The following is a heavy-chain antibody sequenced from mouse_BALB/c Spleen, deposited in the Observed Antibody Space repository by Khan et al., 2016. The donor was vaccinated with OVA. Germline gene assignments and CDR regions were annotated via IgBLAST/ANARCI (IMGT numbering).Heavy chain of an antibody. CDR2: INPSTAYT. CDR3: ARRGLRWDFDY. J-gene: IGHJ2*01. V-gene: IGHV1-7*01. D-gene: IGHD1-1*01. CDR1: GYTFINYW. Sequence: VQLQQSGAELAKPGASVKMSCKASGYTFINYWILWVKQRPGQGLEWIGYINPSTAYTEYNQNFKDKATLTADKSSRTAYMQLCSLTSEDSVVYYCARRGLRWDFDYWSQGTTLTVSS.